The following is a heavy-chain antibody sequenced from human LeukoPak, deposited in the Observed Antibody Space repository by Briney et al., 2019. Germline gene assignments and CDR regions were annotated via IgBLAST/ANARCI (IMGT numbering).Heavy chain of an antibody. Sequence: ASVKVSCKASGYTFTSYGISWVRQAPGQGLEWMGWISAYNGNTNYAQKFQGRVTITADESTSTAYMELSSLRSEDTAVYYCARDESSSWYYYYMDVWGKGTTVTISS. V-gene: IGHV1-18*01. D-gene: IGHD6-13*01. J-gene: IGHJ6*03. CDR1: GYTFTSYG. CDR3: ARDESSSWYYYYMDV. CDR2: ISAYNGNT.